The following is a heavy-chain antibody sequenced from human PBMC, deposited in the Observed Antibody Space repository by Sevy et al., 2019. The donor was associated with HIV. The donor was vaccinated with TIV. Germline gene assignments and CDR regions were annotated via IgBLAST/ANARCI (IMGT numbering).Heavy chain of an antibody. CDR1: GFPFNDHA. D-gene: IGHD2-21*01. J-gene: IGHJ6*02. CDR3: AKDINRGCDGVNCYSYYYYFYGLDV. Sequence: GGSLRLSCAASGFPFNDHAMHWVRQVPGKGLEWVSGISLNSRNIGYADSVKGRFTISRDNARQFVYLEMNSLRPEDTAFYYCAKDINRGCDGVNCYSYYYYFYGLDVWGQGTTVTVSS. V-gene: IGHV3-9*01. CDR2: ISLNSRNI.